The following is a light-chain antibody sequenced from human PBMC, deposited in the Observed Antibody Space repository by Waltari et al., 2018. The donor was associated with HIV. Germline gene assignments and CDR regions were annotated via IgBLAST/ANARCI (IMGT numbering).Light chain of an antibody. J-gene: IGLJ2*01. CDR3: GSYADSDTPVV. V-gene: IGLV2-8*01. CDR2: DVT. CDR1: NSDVGAYNY. Sequence: QSGLAQPPSASGLAGPAVTIPCPGTNSDVGAYNYVSWDQQHPGKSPKLIIYDVTKRPSGVPDRFSGSKSGNTASLAVSGLQGEDEADYYCGSYADSDTPVVFGGGTKLTVL.